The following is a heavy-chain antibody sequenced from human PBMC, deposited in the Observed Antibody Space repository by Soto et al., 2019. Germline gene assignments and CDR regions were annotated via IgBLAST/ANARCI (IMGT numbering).Heavy chain of an antibody. CDR3: AKATATGGGAFDI. V-gene: IGHV3-23*01. CDR2: ILVGGST. D-gene: IGHD2-8*02. CDR1: GFICSSYD. J-gene: IGHJ3*02. Sequence: LRLSCEASGFICSSYDMSWVRQAPGKGLEWVSTILVGGSTHYEDSVKGRFTISRDRSKNTVYLEMNSLTAGDTAVYYCAKATATGGGAFDICGQGTMVTVSS.